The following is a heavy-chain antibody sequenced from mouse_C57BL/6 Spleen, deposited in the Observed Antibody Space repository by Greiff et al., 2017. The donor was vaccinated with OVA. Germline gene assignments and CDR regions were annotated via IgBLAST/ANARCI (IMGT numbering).Heavy chain of an antibody. J-gene: IGHJ2*01. CDR1: GFTFSSYA. Sequence: EVQLVESGGGLVKPGGSLKLSCAASGFTFSSYAMSWVRQTPEQRLEWVATISDGGSYTYYPDNVKGRFTISRDNAKNNLYLQMSHLKSEDTAMYYCARDSGSSYDFDYWGQGTTLTVSS. CDR2: ISDGGSYT. V-gene: IGHV5-4*01. D-gene: IGHD1-1*01. CDR3: ARDSGSSYDFDY.